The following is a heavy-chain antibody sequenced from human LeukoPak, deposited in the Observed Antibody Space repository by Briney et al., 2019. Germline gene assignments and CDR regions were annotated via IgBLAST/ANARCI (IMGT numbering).Heavy chain of an antibody. J-gene: IGHJ3*02. Sequence: GGYLRLSCAASGFTFSGSAMHRVRQASGQGLEWVGRIRSKANSYATAYAASVKGTVTISRDDSKNTAYLQMNSLKTEDTAVYYCTSTTYSSGWTDAFDIWGQGTMVTVSS. CDR2: IRSKANSYAT. D-gene: IGHD6-19*01. CDR3: TSTTYSSGWTDAFDI. CDR1: GFTFSGSA. V-gene: IGHV3-73*01.